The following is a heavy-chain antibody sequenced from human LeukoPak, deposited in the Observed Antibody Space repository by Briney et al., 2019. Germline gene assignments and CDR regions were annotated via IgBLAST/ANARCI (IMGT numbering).Heavy chain of an antibody. CDR3: ARAASLDY. J-gene: IGHJ4*02. CDR2: VYYSGST. D-gene: IGHD2-2*01. Sequence: SETLSLTCTVSGGSISGYYWSWIRQPPGRGLEWIGFVYYSGSTSYNPSLKSRVTISVDASKSQFSLKLTSVTAADTAVYYCARAASLDYWGQGILVTVSS. CDR1: GGSISGYY. V-gene: IGHV4-59*01.